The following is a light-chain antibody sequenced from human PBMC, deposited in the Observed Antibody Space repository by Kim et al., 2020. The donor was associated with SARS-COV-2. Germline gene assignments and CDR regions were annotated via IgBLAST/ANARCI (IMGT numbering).Light chain of an antibody. CDR2: DAS. Sequence: LSASVGDRVTITCQARQDINKYLNWYQHKPGKAPKLLIHDASKLETGVPPRFSGSGSGTHFTLTITTLQPEDSATYYCQQYDNMYTFGQGTNLEI. V-gene: IGKV1-33*01. CDR1: QDINKY. CDR3: QQYDNMYT. J-gene: IGKJ2*01.